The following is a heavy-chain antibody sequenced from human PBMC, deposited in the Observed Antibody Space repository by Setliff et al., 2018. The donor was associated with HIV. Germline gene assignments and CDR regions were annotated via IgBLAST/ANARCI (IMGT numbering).Heavy chain of an antibody. CDR2: ISPYNGDA. V-gene: IGHV1-18*01. J-gene: IGHJ3*02. CDR3: ARVPYRSAWFSGGHDAFDI. D-gene: IGHD6-19*01. Sequence: ASVKVSCKASGYPFTSYGICWVRQAPGHGLEWMGYISPYNGDAYYAQSFQDRVAMTTETATSTAYMEMRSLRSDDTAVYFCARVPYRSAWFSGGHDAFDIWGQGTMVTVSS. CDR1: GYPFTSYG.